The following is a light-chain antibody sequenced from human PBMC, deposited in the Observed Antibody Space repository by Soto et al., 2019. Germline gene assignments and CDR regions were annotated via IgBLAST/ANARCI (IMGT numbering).Light chain of an antibody. J-gene: IGKJ1*01. V-gene: IGKV1-5*01. Sequence: DIQMTQSPSTLSASVGDRVTITCRASQSISSWLAWYQQKPGKAPKVLIYDASSLERGVPSRFSGSGSGTEFTLTISSLQPDDFATYCCQQYNTRQLRPFGLGTKVEIK. CDR3: QQYNTRQLRP. CDR1: QSISSW. CDR2: DAS.